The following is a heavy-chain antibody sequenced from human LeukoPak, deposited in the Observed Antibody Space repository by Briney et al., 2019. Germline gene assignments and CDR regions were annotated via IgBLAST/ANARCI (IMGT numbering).Heavy chain of an antibody. CDR1: GYTFTSYA. D-gene: IGHD6-13*01. CDR3: ARVGGYSSSVYEDRIAVATPNAFDI. V-gene: IGHV1-3*01. CDR2: INAGNGNT. J-gene: IGHJ3*02. Sequence: ASVKVSCKASGYTFTSYAMHWVRQAPGQRLEWMGWINAGNGNTKYSQKFQGRVTMTTDTSTSTAYMELRSLRSDDTAVYYCARVGGYSSSVYEDRIAVATPNAFDIWGQGTMVTVSS.